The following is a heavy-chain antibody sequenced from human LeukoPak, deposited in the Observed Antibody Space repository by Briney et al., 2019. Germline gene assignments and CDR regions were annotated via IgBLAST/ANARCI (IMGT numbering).Heavy chain of an antibody. Sequence: GSSVKVSCKASGGTFSGYAIGWVRQAPGQGLEWMGRIIPIFGTANYAQKFQGRVTITTDESTSTAYMELSSLRSEDTAVYYCATPYSSSSVAPMDVWGKGTTVTVSS. J-gene: IGHJ6*03. V-gene: IGHV1-69*05. CDR1: GGTFSGYA. CDR2: IIPIFGTA. D-gene: IGHD6-6*01. CDR3: ATPYSSSSVAPMDV.